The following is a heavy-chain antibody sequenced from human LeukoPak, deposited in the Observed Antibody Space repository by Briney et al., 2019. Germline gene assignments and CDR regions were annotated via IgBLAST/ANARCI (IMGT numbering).Heavy chain of an antibody. D-gene: IGHD4-11*01. V-gene: IGHV3-7*01. CDR3: AREDHSNYNY. Sequence: GGSLRLSCAASGFTSSSYAMSWVRQAPGKGLEWVANIKQDGGETFYVDSVKGRFTISRDNAKNSLYLQMNSLRAEDTAVYYCAREDHSNYNYWGQGTLVTVSS. CDR1: GFTSSSYA. J-gene: IGHJ4*02. CDR2: IKQDGGET.